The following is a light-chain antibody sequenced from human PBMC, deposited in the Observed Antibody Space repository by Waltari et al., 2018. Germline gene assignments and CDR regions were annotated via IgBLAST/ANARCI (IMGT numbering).Light chain of an antibody. V-gene: IGKV3-20*01. CDR1: QSVGRF. J-gene: IGKJ1*01. CDR2: DES. Sequence: EIVLTQSPGTLSLSPGDKATLSCRASQSVGRFLAWYQKKPGQAPRLLIYDESTRASGIPDRFSGSGSGTDFSLTISRLEPEDFAVYFCQKYVNLPATFGQGTKVEIQ. CDR3: QKYVNLPAT.